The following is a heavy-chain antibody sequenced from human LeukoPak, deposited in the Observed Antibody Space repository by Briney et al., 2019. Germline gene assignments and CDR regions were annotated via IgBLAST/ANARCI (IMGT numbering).Heavy chain of an antibody. CDR3: ARQRITMVRGVITHAYNWFDP. V-gene: IGHV5-51*01. CDR1: GYSFTSYW. Sequence: GESLQISCKGSGYSFTSYWIGWVRPMPGKGLEWMGIIYPGDSDTRYSPSFQGQVTISADKSISTAYLQWSSLKASDTAMYYCARQRITMVRGVITHAYNWFDPWGQGTLVTVSS. J-gene: IGHJ5*02. CDR2: IYPGDSDT. D-gene: IGHD3-10*01.